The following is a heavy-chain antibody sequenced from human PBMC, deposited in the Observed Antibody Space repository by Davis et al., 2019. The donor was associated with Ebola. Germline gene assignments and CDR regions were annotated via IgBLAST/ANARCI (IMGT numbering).Heavy chain of an antibody. D-gene: IGHD5-12*01. CDR3: ARVSLVATIKYNWFEP. CDR1: GITFTSHA. Sequence: GESLKISCAASGITFTSHAMQWVRQAPGKGLEYASATSRNGGSTSYAHSVKGRLTISRDNSKNTLYLQMGSLRAEDMAVYYCARVSLVATIKYNWFEPWGQGTLVTVSS. J-gene: IGHJ5*02. CDR2: TSRNGGST. V-gene: IGHV3-64*01.